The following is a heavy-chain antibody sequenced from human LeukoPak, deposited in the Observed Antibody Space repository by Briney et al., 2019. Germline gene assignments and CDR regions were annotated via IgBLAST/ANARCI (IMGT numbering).Heavy chain of an antibody. CDR2: IQKDGSQK. CDR3: ATVAGYFDY. Sequence: PGGSLRLSGAASEFTFSNYWMSWVRQAPGKGLEWVASIQKDGSQKYYLESVKGRFTISRDNTKNSLYLHMSSLRADDTAVYFCATVAGYFDYWGQGTLVTVSS. D-gene: IGHD2-21*01. CDR1: EFTFSNYW. J-gene: IGHJ4*02. V-gene: IGHV3-7*01.